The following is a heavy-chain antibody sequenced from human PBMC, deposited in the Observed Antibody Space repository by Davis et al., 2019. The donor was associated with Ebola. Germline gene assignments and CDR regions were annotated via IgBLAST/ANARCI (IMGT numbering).Heavy chain of an antibody. V-gene: IGHV4-34*01. D-gene: IGHD3-22*01. Sequence: SETLSPTCAVYGGSFSGYYWSWIRQPPGKGLEWIGEINHSGSTNYNPSLKSRVTISVDTSKNQFSLKLSSVTAADTAVYYCASRTMIGSRGYFDYWGQGTLVTVSS. CDR2: INHSGST. CDR1: GGSFSGYY. CDR3: ASRTMIGSRGYFDY. J-gene: IGHJ4*02.